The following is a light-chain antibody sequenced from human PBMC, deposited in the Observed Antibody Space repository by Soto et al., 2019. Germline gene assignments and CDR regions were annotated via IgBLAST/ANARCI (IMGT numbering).Light chain of an antibody. CDR1: QSASTN. J-gene: IGKJ5*01. CDR2: GTS. V-gene: IGKV3D-15*01. Sequence: EIVMTQSPATLSVSPGQGATLSRRASQSASTNLAWYQQKPGQAPRLLIYGTSTRATGIPDRFSGSGSGTDFTLSISRLEVEDFAVYHCQQYGNAPITFGQGTRLEIK. CDR3: QQYGNAPIT.